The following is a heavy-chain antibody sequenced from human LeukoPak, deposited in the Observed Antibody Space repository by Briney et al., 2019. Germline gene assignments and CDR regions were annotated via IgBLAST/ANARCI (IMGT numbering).Heavy chain of an antibody. CDR3: ARERTISANWFDP. CDR1: GYTFTGHY. V-gene: IGHV1-2*06. Sequence: EASVKVSCKASGYTFTGHYIHWVRQAPGQGLEWMGRIIPNSGGTKYAKKFQGRVTMTRDTSISTAYMELSRLGSDDTAVYYCARERTISANWFDPWGQGTLVTVSS. CDR2: IIPNSGGT. J-gene: IGHJ5*02. D-gene: IGHD3-3*01.